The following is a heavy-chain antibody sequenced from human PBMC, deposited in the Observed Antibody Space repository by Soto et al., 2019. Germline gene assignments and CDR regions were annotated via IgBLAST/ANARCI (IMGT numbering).Heavy chain of an antibody. CDR1: GFTFSSYA. CDR3: AKDLRGWLQFIRYFDY. D-gene: IGHD5-12*01. J-gene: IGHJ4*02. V-gene: IGHV3-23*01. Sequence: GGSLRLSCAASGFTFSSYAMSWVRQAPGKGLEWVSAISGSGGSTYYADSVKGRFTISRDNSKNTLYLQMNSLRAEDTAVYYCAKDLRGWLQFIRYFDYWGQGTLVTVSS. CDR2: ISGSGGST.